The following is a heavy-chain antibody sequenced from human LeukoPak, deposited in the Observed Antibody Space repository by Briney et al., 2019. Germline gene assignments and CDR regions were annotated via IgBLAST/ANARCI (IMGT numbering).Heavy chain of an antibody. J-gene: IGHJ4*02. Sequence: ASVKVSCKASGYTFTGYYMHWVRQAPGQGLEWMGWINPNSGGTNYAQKFQGRVTMTRDTSISTAYMELRSLRSDDTAVYYCARDLGGGAKAYWGQGTLVTVSS. D-gene: IGHD1-26*01. CDR3: ARDLGGGAKAY. V-gene: IGHV1-2*02. CDR2: INPNSGGT. CDR1: GYTFTGYY.